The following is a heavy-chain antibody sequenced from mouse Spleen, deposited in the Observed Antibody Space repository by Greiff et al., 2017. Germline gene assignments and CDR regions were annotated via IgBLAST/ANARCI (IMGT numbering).Heavy chain of an antibody. CDR3: AREATVVATDWYFDV. D-gene: IGHD1-1*01. CDR2: ISSGSSTI. V-gene: IGHV5-17*01. J-gene: IGHJ1*01. CDR1: GFTFSDYG. Sequence: VQLKESGGGLVKPGGSLKLSCAASGFTFSDYGMHWVRQAPEKGLEWVAYISSGSSTIYYADTVKGRFTISRDNAKNTLFLQMTSLRSEDTAMYYCAREATVVATDWYFDVWGAGTTVTVSS.